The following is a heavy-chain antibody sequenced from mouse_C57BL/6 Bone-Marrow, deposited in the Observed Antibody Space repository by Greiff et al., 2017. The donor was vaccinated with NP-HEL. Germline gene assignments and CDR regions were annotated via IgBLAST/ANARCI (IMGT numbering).Heavy chain of an antibody. J-gene: IGHJ2*01. V-gene: IGHV1-80*01. CDR3: ARLGVTTVVPREDY. CDR2: IYPGDGDT. Sequence: QVQLQQSGAELVKPGASVKISCKASGYAFSSYWMNWVKQRPGKGLEWIGQIYPGDGDTNYNGKFKGKATLTADKSSSTAYMQLSSLTSEYSAVYFCARLGVTTVVPREDYWGQGTTLTVSS. CDR1: GYAFSSYW. D-gene: IGHD1-1*01.